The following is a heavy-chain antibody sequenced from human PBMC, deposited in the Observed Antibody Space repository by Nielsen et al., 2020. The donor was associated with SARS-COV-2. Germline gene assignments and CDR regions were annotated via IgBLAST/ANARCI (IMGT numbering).Heavy chain of an antibody. CDR3: ATTRPLTPYSSSWSLGD. V-gene: IGHV1-24*01. J-gene: IGHJ4*02. D-gene: IGHD6-13*01. CDR2: FDPEDGET. CDR1: GYTFTSYG. Sequence: ASVKVSCKASGYTFTSYGISWVRQAPGKGLEWMGGFDPEDGETIYAQKFQGRVTMTEDTSTDTAYMELSSLRSEDTAVYYCATTRPLTPYSSSWSLGDWGQGTLVTVSS.